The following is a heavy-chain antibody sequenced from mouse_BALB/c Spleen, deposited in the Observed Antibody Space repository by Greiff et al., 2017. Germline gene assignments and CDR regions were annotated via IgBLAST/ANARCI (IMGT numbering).Heavy chain of an antibody. D-gene: IGHD1-2*01. J-gene: IGHJ3*01. V-gene: IGHV5-6-5*01. CDR2: ISSGGST. Sequence: EVKLVESGGGLVKPGGSLKLSCAASGFTFSSYAMSWVRQTPEKRLEWVASISSGGSTYYPDSVKGRFTISRDNARNILYLQMSSLRSEDTAMYYAVKGPRHYYGPAWFAYWGQGTLVTVSA. CDR3: VKGPRHYYGPAWFAY. CDR1: GFTFSSYA.